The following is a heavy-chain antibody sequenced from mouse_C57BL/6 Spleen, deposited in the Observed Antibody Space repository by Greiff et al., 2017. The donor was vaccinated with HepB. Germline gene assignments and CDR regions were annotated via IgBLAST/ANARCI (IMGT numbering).Heavy chain of an antibody. Sequence: VQLQQPGAELVRPGSSVKLSCKASGYTFTSYWMHWVKQRPIQGLEWIGNIDPSDSETHYNQKFKDKATLTVDKSSSTAYMQLSSLTSEDSAVYYCARGGATMITKWYFDVWGTGTTVTVSS. J-gene: IGHJ1*03. CDR2: IDPSDSET. V-gene: IGHV1-52*01. CDR1: GYTFTSYW. D-gene: IGHD2-4*01. CDR3: ARGGATMITKWYFDV.